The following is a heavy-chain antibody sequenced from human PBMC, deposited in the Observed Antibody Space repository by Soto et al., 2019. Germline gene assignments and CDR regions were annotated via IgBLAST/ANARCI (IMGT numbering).Heavy chain of an antibody. J-gene: IGHJ3*02. CDR2: IIPMLGVR. V-gene: IGHV1-69*02. D-gene: IGHD2-21*01. Sequence: QVQLVQSGAEVKKPGSSVKVSCKDSGGTFSTYSMFWVRQAPGQGLEWMGRIIPMLGVRNYAQRFQDRVTITADKSTAPVHMELSSMRSEDTALYYCTIGSWSGEVFDIWGQGTMVTVSS. CDR3: TIGSWSGEVFDI. CDR1: GGTFSTYS.